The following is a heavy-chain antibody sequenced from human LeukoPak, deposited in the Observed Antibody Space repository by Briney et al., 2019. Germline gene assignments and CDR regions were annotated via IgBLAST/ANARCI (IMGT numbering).Heavy chain of an antibody. CDR1: GYTFTGYY. J-gene: IGHJ6*03. D-gene: IGHD3-9*01. CDR3: ARDRGTYDILTGYYYYYMDV. CDR2: INPNSGGT. V-gene: IGHV1-2*02. Sequence: ASVKVSCKASGYTFTGYYMHWVRQAPGQGLEWMGWINPNSGGTNYAQKFQGRVTMTRDTSISTAYMELSRLRSDDTAVYYCARDRGTYDILTGYYYYYMDVWGKGTTVTVSS.